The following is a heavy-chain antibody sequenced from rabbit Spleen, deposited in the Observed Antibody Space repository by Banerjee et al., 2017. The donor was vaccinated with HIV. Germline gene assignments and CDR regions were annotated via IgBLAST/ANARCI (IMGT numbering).Heavy chain of an antibody. CDR2: IVNGDGST. Sequence: EESGGDLVKPGASLTLTCIASGVSFSGASYMCWVRQAPGKGPEWIACIVNGDGSTYYASWVNGRFTISRSTSLATVTLQVTSLTAADTATYFCARSTTGYYQWDLWGPGTLVTVS. V-gene: IGHV1S47*01. CDR3: ARSTTGYYQWDL. CDR1: GVSFSGAS. J-gene: IGHJ4*01. D-gene: IGHD1-1*01.